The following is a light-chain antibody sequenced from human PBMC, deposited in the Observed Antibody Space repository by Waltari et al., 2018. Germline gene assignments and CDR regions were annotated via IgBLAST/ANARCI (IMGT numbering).Light chain of an antibody. CDR3: HQYHSSSWT. CDR1: QTIRSNY. CDR2: GAS. V-gene: IGKV3-20*01. J-gene: IGKJ1*01. Sequence: EIVLTQSPGTLSLSPGERATLSCRASQTIRSNYLAWYQQKPGQAPRLLIYGASSRATGIPGRFSGSGSGADFTLTISRLEPEDFAVYYCHQYHSSSWTFGQGTKVEIK.